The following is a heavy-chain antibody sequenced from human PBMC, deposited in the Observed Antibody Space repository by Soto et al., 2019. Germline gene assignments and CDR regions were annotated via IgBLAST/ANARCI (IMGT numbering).Heavy chain of an antibody. CDR1: GFTFSSYA. D-gene: IGHD4-4*01. CDR3: ARRNSGWYFDL. V-gene: IGHV3-23*01. J-gene: IGHJ2*01. Sequence: EVQLLESGGGLVQPGGSLSLSCAASGFTFSSYAMNWVRQAPGKGLQWVSVISGSGDSTYYADSVKGRFTISRDNSKNTLYLQMNSLRAEDTAVYYCARRNSGWYFDLWGRGTLVTVSS. CDR2: ISGSGDST.